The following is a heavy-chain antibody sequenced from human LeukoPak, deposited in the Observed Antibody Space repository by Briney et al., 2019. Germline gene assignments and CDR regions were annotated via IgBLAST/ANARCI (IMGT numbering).Heavy chain of an antibody. CDR1: GYTFTSYG. Sequence: GASVKVSCKASGYTFTSYGISWVRQAPGQGLEWMGWISAYNGNTNYAQKLQGRVTMTTDTSTSAAYMEPRSLRSDDTAVYYCASQRRLGYCSSTSCYYSNWFDPWGQGTLVTVSS. CDR3: ASQRRLGYCSSTSCYYSNWFDP. CDR2: ISAYNGNT. J-gene: IGHJ5*02. V-gene: IGHV1-18*01. D-gene: IGHD2-2*01.